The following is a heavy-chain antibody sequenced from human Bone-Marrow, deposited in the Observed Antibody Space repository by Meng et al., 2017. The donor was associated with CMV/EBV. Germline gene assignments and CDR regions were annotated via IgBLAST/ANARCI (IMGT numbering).Heavy chain of an antibody. CDR3: ASPLSGSPYYYYYGMDV. D-gene: IGHD2/OR15-2a*01. V-gene: IGHV1-69*05. CDR1: GYTFSSYD. J-gene: IGHJ6*02. Sequence: SVKVSCKASGYTFSSYDINWVRQAPGQGLEWMGGIIPIFGTANYAQKFQGRVTITTDESTSTAYMELSSLRSEDTAVYYCASPLSGSPYYYYYGMDVWGQGTTVTVSS. CDR2: IIPIFGTA.